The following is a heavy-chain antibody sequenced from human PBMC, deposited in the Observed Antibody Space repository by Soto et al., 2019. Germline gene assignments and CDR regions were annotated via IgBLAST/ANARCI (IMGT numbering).Heavy chain of an antibody. CDR2: ISSSSSYT. CDR3: ARDSSVVRGVIHPTPYYYYGMDV. V-gene: IGHV3-11*05. CDR1: GFTFSDYY. D-gene: IGHD3-10*01. Sequence: QVQLVESGGGLVKPGGSLRLSCAASGFTFSDYYMSWIRQAPGKGLEWVSYISSSSSYTNYADSVKGRFTISRDNAKNSLYLQMNSLRAEDTAVYYCARDSSVVRGVIHPTPYYYYGMDVWGQGTTVTVSS. J-gene: IGHJ6*02.